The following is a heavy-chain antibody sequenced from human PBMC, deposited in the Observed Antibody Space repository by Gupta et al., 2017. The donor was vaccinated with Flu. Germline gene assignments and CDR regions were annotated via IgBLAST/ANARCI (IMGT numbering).Heavy chain of an antibody. V-gene: IGHV3-23*01. D-gene: IGHD3-10*02. Sequence: EVHLLESGGGLVKPGGSLRLSCVGSGFTFGGYTMAWVRQAPGKGLEWVAALSAWEATTRVYADSVKGRFAISRDNSKGTVYLQMNSLRVDDTAVYYCAKDQPVGYVRGGLDNWGQGTKVTVSP. CDR2: LSAWEATTR. CDR1: GFTFGGYT. CDR3: AKDQPVGYVRGGLDN. J-gene: IGHJ3*02.